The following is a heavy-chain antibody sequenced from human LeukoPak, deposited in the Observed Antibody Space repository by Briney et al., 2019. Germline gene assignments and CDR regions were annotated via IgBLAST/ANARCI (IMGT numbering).Heavy chain of an antibody. CDR3: TACPGGSFSDAFDI. CDR2: IKSKTDGGTT. D-gene: IGHD4-23*01. CDR1: GFTFSNAW. Sequence: GGSLRLSCAASGFTFSNAWMSWVRQAPGKGLEWVGRIKSKTDGGTTDYAAPVEGRFTISRDDSKNTLYLQMNSLKTEDTAVYYCTACPGGSFSDAFDIWGQGTMVTVSS. V-gene: IGHV3-15*01. J-gene: IGHJ3*02.